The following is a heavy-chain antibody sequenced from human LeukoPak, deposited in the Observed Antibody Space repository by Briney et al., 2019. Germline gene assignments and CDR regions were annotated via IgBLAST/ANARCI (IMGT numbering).Heavy chain of an antibody. Sequence: SETLSLTCTVSGGSISPYYWAWFRQPPGQGLKYIGDIYHTGTTSYSPSLQSRVTISLDTSKNQFSLRLSSVTAADTAVYYCVRSPKGTAVTANWFDPWGQGTLVTVSS. D-gene: IGHD6-19*01. CDR1: GGSISPYY. J-gene: IGHJ5*02. CDR3: VRSPKGTAVTANWFDP. CDR2: IYHTGTT. V-gene: IGHV4-59*12.